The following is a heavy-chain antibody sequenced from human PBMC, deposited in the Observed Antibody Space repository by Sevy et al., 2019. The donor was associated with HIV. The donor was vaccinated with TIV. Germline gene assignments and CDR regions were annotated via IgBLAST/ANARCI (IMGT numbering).Heavy chain of an antibody. D-gene: IGHD2-15*01. CDR1: GYTFSIYR. V-gene: IGHV1-18*01. CDR3: ARAFCTSGRCYSLAY. Sequence: ASVKVSCKVSGYTFSIYRITWVRQAPGQGLEWMGWISPHTGDTKFAENFQDRVTMSTDTSTATAYMELSSLRSDDTAVYYCARAFCTSGRCYSLAYWGQGTLATVSS. CDR2: ISPHTGDT. J-gene: IGHJ4*02.